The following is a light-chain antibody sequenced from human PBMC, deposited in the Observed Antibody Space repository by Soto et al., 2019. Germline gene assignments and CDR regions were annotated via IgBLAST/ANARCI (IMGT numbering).Light chain of an antibody. CDR3: QAYDSSLSGWV. CDR1: SSNIGAGYD. Sequence: QSVLTQPPSVSGAPGQRVTISCTGSSSNIGAGYDVHWYQQLPGTAPKLLIYGNSNRPSGVPDRFSGSTSCTSASLAITGLQAEDEADYYCQAYDSSLSGWVFGGGTKLTVL. CDR2: GNS. J-gene: IGLJ3*02. V-gene: IGLV1-40*01.